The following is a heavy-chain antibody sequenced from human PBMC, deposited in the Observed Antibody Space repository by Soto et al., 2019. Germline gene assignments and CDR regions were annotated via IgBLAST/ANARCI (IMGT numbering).Heavy chain of an antibody. D-gene: IGHD3-22*01. CDR2: INAGNGNT. J-gene: IGHJ6*02. CDR3: ARSAYYYDSSGPAMDV. V-gene: IGHV1-3*01. Sequence: ASVKVSCKASGYRFTSYGIGWVRQAPGQRLEWMGWINAGNGNTKYSQKFQGRVTITRDTSASTAYMELSSLRSEDTAVYYCARSAYYYDSSGPAMDVWGQGTTVTVSS. CDR1: GYRFTSYG.